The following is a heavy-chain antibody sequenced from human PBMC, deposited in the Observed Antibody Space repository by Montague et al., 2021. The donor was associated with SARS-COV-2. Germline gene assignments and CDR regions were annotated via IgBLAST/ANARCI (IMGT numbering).Heavy chain of an antibody. CDR2: IYNSGST. D-gene: IGHD6-13*01. J-gene: IGHJ4*02. CDR1: GGSVSSGGYY. V-gene: IGHV4-61*08. CDR3: ARVSLAAAATRSDY. Sequence: SETLSLTCTVSGGSVSSGGYYWSWIRQPPGKGLEWIGYIYNSGSTHYNPSLKSRVTISLDTSKNQFSLKLTSVTAADTAVYYCARVSLAAAATRSDYWGQGTLVTVSS.